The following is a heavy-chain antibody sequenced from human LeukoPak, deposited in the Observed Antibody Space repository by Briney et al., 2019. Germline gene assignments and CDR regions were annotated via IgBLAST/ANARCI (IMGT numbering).Heavy chain of an antibody. Sequence: NPSETLSLTCTVSGGSISSGGYYWSWIRQHPGKGLEWIGYIYYSGGTYYNPSLKSRVTISVDTSKNQFSLKLSSVTAADTAVYYCARGIAVAGLDYWGQGTLVTVSS. CDR3: ARGIAVAGLDY. CDR1: GGSISSGGYY. J-gene: IGHJ4*02. V-gene: IGHV4-31*03. D-gene: IGHD6-19*01. CDR2: IYYSGGT.